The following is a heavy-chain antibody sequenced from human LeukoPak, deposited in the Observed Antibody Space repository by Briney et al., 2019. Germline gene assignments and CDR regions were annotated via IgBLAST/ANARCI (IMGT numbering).Heavy chain of an antibody. CDR2: INPSAGT. CDR3: ARRGFGSGIYLDS. D-gene: IGHD3-10*01. J-gene: IGHJ4*02. Sequence: ASVTLSCKAPGNTFTGYYLHWVRQAPGQGLEWMGWINPSAGTNYALKFQGRVTMTRDTSISTAYMELSRLRSDDTAVYYCARRGFGSGIYLDSWGQETLVTLFS. V-gene: IGHV1-2*02. CDR1: GNTFTGYY.